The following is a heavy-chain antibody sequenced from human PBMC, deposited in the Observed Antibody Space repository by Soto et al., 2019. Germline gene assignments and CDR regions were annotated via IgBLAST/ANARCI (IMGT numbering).Heavy chain of an antibody. D-gene: IGHD1-26*01. V-gene: IGHV3-33*01. Sequence: RRILQKQGKGREWVAVLWYHGSDKFYADSVKGRFTISRDNSKNTLYLQMNSLRAEDTAVYYCSRDHGGKSGNFSLDIWGQGTLVTVSS. J-gene: IGHJ4*02. CDR3: SRDHGGKSGNFSLDI. CDR2: LWYHGSDK.